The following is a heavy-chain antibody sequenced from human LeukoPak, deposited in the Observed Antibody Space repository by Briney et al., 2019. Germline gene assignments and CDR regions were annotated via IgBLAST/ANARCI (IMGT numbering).Heavy chain of an antibody. CDR3: TTGNPFDS. J-gene: IGHJ3*01. V-gene: IGHV1-2*02. Sequence: ASVKVSCKASGYTFTDYYIHWVRQVPGQGLEWMGWIVPNSGDTYYAQEFQGRVAMTRDTSITTAYMELNRLISDDTALYYCTTGNPFDSWGQGTMVTVSS. CDR2: IVPNSGDT. CDR1: GYTFTDYY.